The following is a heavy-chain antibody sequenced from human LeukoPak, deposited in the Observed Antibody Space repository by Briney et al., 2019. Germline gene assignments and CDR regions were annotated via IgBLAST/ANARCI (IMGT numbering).Heavy chain of an antibody. CDR1: GFTFSSYW. Sequence: QSGGSLRLSCAASGFTFSSYWMHWVRQAPGKGLEWVSAISGSGGSTYYADSVKGRFTISRDNSKNTLYLQMNSLRAEDTAVYYCAKGNVLLWFGELLPQPFDYWGQGTLVTVSS. CDR2: ISGSGGST. J-gene: IGHJ4*02. D-gene: IGHD3-10*01. V-gene: IGHV3-23*01. CDR3: AKGNVLLWFGELLPQPFDY.